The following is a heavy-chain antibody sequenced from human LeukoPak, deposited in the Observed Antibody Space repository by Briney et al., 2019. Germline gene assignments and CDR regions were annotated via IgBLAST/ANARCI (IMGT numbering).Heavy chain of an antibody. CDR1: GFTFNNYG. J-gene: IGHJ3*02. D-gene: IGHD3-10*01. CDR2: IWYDGTNK. V-gene: IGHV3-33*06. Sequence: GGSLRLSCAASGFTFNNYGMHWVRRAPGKGLEWVALIWYDGTNKYYGDSVKGRFTISRDNSKNTLYLQMNSLRAEDTAVYYCAKGRFGELSVATFDIWGQGTMVTVSS. CDR3: AKGRFGELSVATFDI.